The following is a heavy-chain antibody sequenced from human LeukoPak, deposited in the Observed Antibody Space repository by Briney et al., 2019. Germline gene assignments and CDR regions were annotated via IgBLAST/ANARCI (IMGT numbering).Heavy chain of an antibody. Sequence: GESLKISCKGSGYSFTSYWIGWVRQMPGKGLEWMGIIYPGDSDTRYSPSFQGQVTISADKSISTAYLQWSSLKASDTAMYYCARQHMRYFDWLPPGDDAFDIWGQGTMVTVSS. CDR2: IYPGDSDT. D-gene: IGHD3-9*01. J-gene: IGHJ3*02. CDR1: GYSFTSYW. CDR3: ARQHMRYFDWLPPGDDAFDI. V-gene: IGHV5-51*01.